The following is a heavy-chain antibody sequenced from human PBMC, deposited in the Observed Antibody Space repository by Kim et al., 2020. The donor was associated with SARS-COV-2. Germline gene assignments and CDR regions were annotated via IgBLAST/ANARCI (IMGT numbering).Heavy chain of an antibody. J-gene: IGHJ5*02. V-gene: IGHV4-59*01. Sequence: SESLSLTCTVSGGSISSYYWSWIRQPPGKGVEWIGYIYYSGSTNYNPSLKSRVTISVDTSKNQFSLKLSSVTAADTAVYSCARGSSLTIFGVVGWFDPWGQVTLVTVSS. D-gene: IGHD3-3*01. CDR1: GGSISSYY. CDR3: ARGSSLTIFGVVGWFDP. CDR2: IYYSGST.